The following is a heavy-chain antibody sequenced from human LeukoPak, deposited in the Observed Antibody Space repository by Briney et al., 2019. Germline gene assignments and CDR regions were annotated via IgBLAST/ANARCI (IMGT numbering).Heavy chain of an antibody. CDR1: GFTFSSYA. J-gene: IGHJ4*02. CDR3: AKDPGIAAAEDFDY. V-gene: IGHV3-30-3*02. CDR2: ISYDGSNK. Sequence: PGGSLRLSCAASGFTFSSYAMHWVRQAPGKGLEWVAVISYDGSNKYYADSVKGRFTISRDNSKNTLYLQMNSLRAEDTAVYYCAKDPGIAAAEDFDYWGQGTLVTVSS. D-gene: IGHD6-13*01.